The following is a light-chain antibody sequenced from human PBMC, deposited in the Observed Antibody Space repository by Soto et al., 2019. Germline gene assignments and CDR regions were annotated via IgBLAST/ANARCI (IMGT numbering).Light chain of an antibody. V-gene: IGKV1-33*01. CDR2: DAS. Sequence: DIQMTQSPSSLSGSVGDRVTITCQASQDITTYLSWYQQKPRDAPKLLIYDASRLEKGVPSRFSGSGSGTDFTFTINSLQPEDSGTYYCQQYAHLPLTFGGGATVEIK. CDR3: QQYAHLPLT. J-gene: IGKJ4*01. CDR1: QDITTY.